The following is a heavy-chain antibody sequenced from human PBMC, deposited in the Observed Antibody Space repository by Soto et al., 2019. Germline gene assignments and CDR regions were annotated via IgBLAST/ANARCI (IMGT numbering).Heavy chain of an antibody. V-gene: IGHV4-59*01. CDR1: GGSISSYY. CDR2: IYYSGST. D-gene: IGHD3-16*02. Sequence: SETLSLTCTVSGGSISSYYWSWIRQPPGKGLEWIGYIYYSGSTNYNPSLKSRVTISVDTSKNQFSLKLSSVTAADTAVYYCAREVMITFGGVIVTSLGMDVWGQGTTVTVSS. CDR3: AREVMITFGGVIVTSLGMDV. J-gene: IGHJ6*02.